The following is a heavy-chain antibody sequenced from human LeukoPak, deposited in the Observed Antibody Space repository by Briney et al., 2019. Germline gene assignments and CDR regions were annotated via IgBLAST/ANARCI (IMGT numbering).Heavy chain of an antibody. CDR1: GGTFSSYA. CDR3: ARAVLDSSGWTTFYNWFDP. D-gene: IGHD6-19*01. Sequence: SVKVSCKASGGTFSSYAISWVRQAPGQGLEWMGGIIPIFGTANYAQKFQGRVTITADESTSTAYMELSSQRSEDTAVYYRARAVLDSSGWTTFYNWFDPWGQGTLVTVSS. V-gene: IGHV1-69*13. CDR2: IIPIFGTA. J-gene: IGHJ5*02.